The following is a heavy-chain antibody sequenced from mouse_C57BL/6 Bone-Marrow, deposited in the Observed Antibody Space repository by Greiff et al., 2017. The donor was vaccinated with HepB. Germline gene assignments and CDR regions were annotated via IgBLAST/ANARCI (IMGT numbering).Heavy chain of an antibody. CDR2: IRSKSNNYAT. CDR1: GFSFNTYA. D-gene: IGHD2-4*01. CDR3: VRHGGLRRGGAMDY. Sequence: DVMLVESGGGLVQPKGSLKLSCAASGFSFNTYAMNWVRQAPGKGLEWVARIRSKSNNYATYYADSVKDRFTISRDDSESMLYLQMNNLKTEDTAMYYCVRHGGLRRGGAMDYWGQGTSVTVSS. V-gene: IGHV10-1*01. J-gene: IGHJ4*01.